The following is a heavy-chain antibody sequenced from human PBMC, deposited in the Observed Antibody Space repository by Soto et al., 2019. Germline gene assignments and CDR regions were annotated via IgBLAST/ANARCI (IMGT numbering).Heavy chain of an antibody. Sequence: GGSLRLSCAASGFTFSSYAMSWVRQAPGKGLEWVSAISGSGGSTYYADSVKGRFTISRDNSKNTLYLQMNSLRAEDTAVYYCAKRVGVPADETPRMDVWGKGTTVTVSS. V-gene: IGHV3-23*01. D-gene: IGHD2-2*01. J-gene: IGHJ6*03. CDR3: AKRVGVPADETPRMDV. CDR1: GFTFSSYA. CDR2: ISGSGGST.